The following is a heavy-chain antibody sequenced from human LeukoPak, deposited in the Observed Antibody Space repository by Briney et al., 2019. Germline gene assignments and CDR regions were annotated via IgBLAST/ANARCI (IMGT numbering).Heavy chain of an antibody. D-gene: IGHD6-19*01. CDR3: ARMYSSGWYTY. CDR2: IYYSGST. V-gene: IGHV4-59*01. CDR1: GGSISSYY. J-gene: IGHJ4*02. Sequence: PSETLSLTCTVSGGSISSYYWRWIRQPPGKGLEWIGYIYYSGSTNYNPSLKSRVTISVDTPKNQFSLKLSSVTAADTAVYYCARMYSSGWYTYWGQGTLVTVSS.